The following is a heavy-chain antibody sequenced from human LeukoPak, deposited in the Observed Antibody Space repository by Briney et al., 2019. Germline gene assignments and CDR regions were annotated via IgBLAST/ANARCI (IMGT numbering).Heavy chain of an antibody. Sequence: PGGSLRLSCAASGFTFSSYGMHWVRQAPGKRLEWVAFIRYDGSNKYYADSVKGRFTISRDNSKNTLYLQMNSLRAEDTAVYYCAKADRSEDPFYYDSSGCNFDYWGQGTLVTVSS. V-gene: IGHV3-30*02. J-gene: IGHJ4*02. CDR3: AKADRSEDPFYYDSSGCNFDY. CDR2: IRYDGSNK. CDR1: GFTFSSYG. D-gene: IGHD3-22*01.